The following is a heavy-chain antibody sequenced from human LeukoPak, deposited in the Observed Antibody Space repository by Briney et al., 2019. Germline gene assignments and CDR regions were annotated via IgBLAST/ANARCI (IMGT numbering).Heavy chain of an antibody. D-gene: IGHD3-10*01. J-gene: IGHJ4*02. Sequence: GGSLTLSCAASGFTFSSYGMSWVRQAPGKGLEWVANIKQDGSEKYYVDSVKGRFTISRDNAKNALYLQMNSLRAEDTAVYYCARLLPPYYGSGSYGVDYWGQGTLVTVSS. CDR1: GFTFSSYG. V-gene: IGHV3-7*01. CDR2: IKQDGSEK. CDR3: ARLLPPYYGSGSYGVDY.